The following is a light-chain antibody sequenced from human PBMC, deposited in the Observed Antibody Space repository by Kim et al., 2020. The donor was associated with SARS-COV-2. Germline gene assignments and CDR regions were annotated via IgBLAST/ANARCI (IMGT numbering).Light chain of an antibody. CDR3: QQFNSYPPVT. Sequence: SVGDRVTITCRASQGISSALAWYQQKPGKAPKLLIYDASSLESGVPSRFSGSGSGTDFTLTISSLQPEDFATYYCQQFNSYPPVTFGPGTKVDIK. CDR2: DAS. CDR1: QGISSA. J-gene: IGKJ3*01. V-gene: IGKV1-13*02.